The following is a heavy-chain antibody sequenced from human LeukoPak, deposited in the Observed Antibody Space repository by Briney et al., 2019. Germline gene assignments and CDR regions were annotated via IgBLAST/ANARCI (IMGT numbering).Heavy chain of an antibody. D-gene: IGHD5-18*01. CDR3: ARDPNAMVTSLFDY. CDR1: GYTFTGYY. V-gene: IGHV1-2*02. CDR2: INPNSGGT. J-gene: IGHJ4*02. Sequence: ASVKVSCKASGYTFTGYYIHWVRQAPGQGLEWMGWINPNSGGTNYAQKFQGRVTMTTDTSTSTAYMELRSLRSDDTAVYYCARDPNAMVTSLFDYWGQGTLVTVSS.